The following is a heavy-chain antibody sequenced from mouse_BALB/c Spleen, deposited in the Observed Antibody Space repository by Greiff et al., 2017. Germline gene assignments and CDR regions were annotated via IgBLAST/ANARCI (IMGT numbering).Heavy chain of an antibody. CDR1: GFTFSSYT. CDR2: ISNGGGST. D-gene: IGHD3-1*01. Sequence: EVKLVESGGGLVQPGGSLKLSCAASGFTFSSYTMSWVRQTPEKRLEWVAYISNGGGSTYYPDTVKGRFTISRDNAKNTLYLQMSSLKSEDTAMYYCARHGLYYAMDYWGQGTSVTVSS. V-gene: IGHV5-12-2*01. J-gene: IGHJ4*01. CDR3: ARHGLYYAMDY.